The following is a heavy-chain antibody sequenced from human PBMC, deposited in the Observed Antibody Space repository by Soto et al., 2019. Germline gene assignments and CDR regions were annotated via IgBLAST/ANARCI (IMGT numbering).Heavy chain of an antibody. D-gene: IGHD3-22*01. CDR2: ISSSGSTI. CDR3: ARDRLYPTHYYDSSGYYYPEKVDAFDI. J-gene: IGHJ3*02. V-gene: IGHV3-48*03. Sequence: LRLSCAASGFTFSSYEMNWVRQAPGKGLEWVSYISSSGSTIYYADSVKGRFTISRDNAKNSLYLQMNSLRAEDTAVYYCARDRLYPTHYYDSSGYYYPEKVDAFDIWGQGTMVT. CDR1: GFTFSSYE.